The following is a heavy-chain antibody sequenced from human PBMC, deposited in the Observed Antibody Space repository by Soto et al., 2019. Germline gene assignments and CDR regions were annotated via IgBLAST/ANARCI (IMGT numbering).Heavy chain of an antibody. CDR2: IYYSGST. V-gene: IGHV4-31*03. Sequence: PSETLSLTCTVSGGSISSGGYYWSWIRQHPGKGLEWIGYIYYSGSTYYNPSLKSRVTISVDTSKNQFSLKLGSVTAADTAVYYCARDSRWPDDSSGYYDYWGQGTLVTVSS. D-gene: IGHD3-22*01. CDR1: GGSISSGGYY. CDR3: ARDSRWPDDSSGYYDY. J-gene: IGHJ4*02.